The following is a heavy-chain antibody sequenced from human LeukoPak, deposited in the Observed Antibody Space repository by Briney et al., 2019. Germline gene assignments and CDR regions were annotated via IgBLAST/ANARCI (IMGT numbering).Heavy chain of an antibody. D-gene: IGHD3-10*01. Sequence: PSETLSLTCTVSGGSISSSSYYWDWIRQPPGKGLEWIGSIYYSGSTYYNPSLKSRVTISVDTSKNQFSLKLSSVTAADTAVYYCAREGFGESLFDYWGQGTLVTVSS. CDR1: GGSISSSSYY. CDR2: IYYSGST. J-gene: IGHJ4*02. V-gene: IGHV4-39*07. CDR3: AREGFGESLFDY.